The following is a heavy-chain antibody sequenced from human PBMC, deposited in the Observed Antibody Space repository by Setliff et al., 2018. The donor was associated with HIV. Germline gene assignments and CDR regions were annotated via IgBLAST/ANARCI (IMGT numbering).Heavy chain of an antibody. CDR2: IKEDGSEQ. Sequence: GGSLRLSCAASGFSISDFWMSWVRQAPGKGLEWVANIKEDGSEQYYMDSVKGRFTISRDNAKNSLYLQMSSLRAEDTAVYYCARDVAVAGHDAFDIWGQGTMVTVSS. V-gene: IGHV3-7*05. D-gene: IGHD6-19*01. CDR3: ARDVAVAGHDAFDI. J-gene: IGHJ3*02. CDR1: GFSISDFW.